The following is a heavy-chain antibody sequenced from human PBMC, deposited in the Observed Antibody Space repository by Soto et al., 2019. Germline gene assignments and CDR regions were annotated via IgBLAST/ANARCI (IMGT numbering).Heavy chain of an antibody. CDR2: ISDDGNTK. CDR1: GFIFSSFP. Sequence: QVQVVESGGGVVQPGRSLRLSCAASGFIFSSFPMHWVRQAPGKGLEWVAVISDDGNTKYYADSVKGRFTISRDNSKNTLYLQMNSLSAEDTAVYYCTRADVTVTLSVFDPWGQGTLVTVSS. D-gene: IGHD4-17*01. V-gene: IGHV3-30-3*01. CDR3: TRADVTVTLSVFDP. J-gene: IGHJ5*02.